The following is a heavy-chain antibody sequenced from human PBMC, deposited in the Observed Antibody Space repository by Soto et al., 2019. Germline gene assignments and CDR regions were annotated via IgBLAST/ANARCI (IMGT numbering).Heavy chain of an antibody. CDR2: IYPGDSDT. V-gene: IGHV5-51*01. Sequence: EESLKISCKGSGYSFTSYWIGWVRQMPGKGLEWMGIIYPGDSDTRYSPSFQGQVTISADKSISTAYLQWSSLKASDTAMYYCARHARGSYDSSGYYYPDYWGQGTLVTVSS. CDR1: GYSFTSYW. CDR3: ARHARGSYDSSGYYYPDY. J-gene: IGHJ4*02. D-gene: IGHD3-22*01.